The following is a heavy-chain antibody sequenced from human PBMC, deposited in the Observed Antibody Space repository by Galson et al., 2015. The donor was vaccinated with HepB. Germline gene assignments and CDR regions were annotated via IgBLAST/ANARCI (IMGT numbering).Heavy chain of an antibody. Sequence: CAISGDSVSSNSATWIWIRQSPSRGLEWLGRTYYRSKWYNDYATSVKSRISIDPDTSKNQFSLQLNSVTPEDMAVYYCARGSSARYFDYWGQGTLVTVSS. CDR2: TYYRSKWYN. CDR3: ARGSSARYFDY. D-gene: IGHD6-19*01. V-gene: IGHV6-1*01. J-gene: IGHJ4*02. CDR1: GDSVSSNSAT.